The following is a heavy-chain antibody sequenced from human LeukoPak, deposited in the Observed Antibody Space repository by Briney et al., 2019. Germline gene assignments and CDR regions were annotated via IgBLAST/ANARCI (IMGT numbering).Heavy chain of an antibody. Sequence: PGGSLRLSCAASGFMFSSYWIHWVRQAPGKGLMWVSRINSDGSSTNYADSVKGRFTISRDNAKKTVYLQMNSLRAEDTAVYYCTREYFGKFDPWGQGTLATVSS. V-gene: IGHV3-74*01. J-gene: IGHJ5*02. CDR3: TREYFGKFDP. CDR1: GFMFSSYW. D-gene: IGHD3-10*01. CDR2: INSDGSST.